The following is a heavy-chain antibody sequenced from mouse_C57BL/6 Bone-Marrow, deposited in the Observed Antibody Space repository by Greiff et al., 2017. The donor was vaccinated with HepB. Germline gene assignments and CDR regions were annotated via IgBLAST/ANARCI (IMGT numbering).Heavy chain of an antibody. V-gene: IGHV5-17*01. J-gene: IGHJ4*01. CDR2: ISSGSSTI. CDR3: ARLITTPYYAMDY. Sequence: EVQRVESGGGLVKPGGSLKLSCAASGFTFSDYGMHWVRQAPEKGLEWVAYISSGSSTIYYADTVKGRFTISRDNAKNTLFLQMTSLRSEDTAMYYCARLITTPYYAMDYWGQGTSVTVSS. D-gene: IGHD2-4*01. CDR1: GFTFSDYG.